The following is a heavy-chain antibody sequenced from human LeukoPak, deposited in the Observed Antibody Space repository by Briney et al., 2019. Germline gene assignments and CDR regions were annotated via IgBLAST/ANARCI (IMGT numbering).Heavy chain of an antibody. CDR3: AKDQTFRGRGHYTYFDY. Sequence: PGGSLRLSCAASGFTFSSYAMSWVRQAPGKGLEWDSALGVSVSGYGGSTYYADSAKGRFTISRDNSKNTLYLQMNSLRAEDTAVYYCAKDQTFRGRGHYTYFDYWGQGALVTVSS. D-gene: IGHD4-17*01. CDR2: LGVSVSGYGGST. J-gene: IGHJ4*02. V-gene: IGHV3-23*01. CDR1: GFTFSSYA.